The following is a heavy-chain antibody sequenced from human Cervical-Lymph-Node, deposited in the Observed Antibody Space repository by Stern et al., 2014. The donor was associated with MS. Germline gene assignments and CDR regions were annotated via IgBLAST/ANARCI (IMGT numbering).Heavy chain of an antibody. V-gene: IGHV2-26*01. J-gene: IGHJ6*02. Sequence: QVTLKESGPVLVKPTETLTLTCTVSGFSLSNARMGVSWIRQPPGKALEWLAHIFLNDEKSYSTSLKSRLTISKDTSKSQVVLTMTNMDPVDTATYYCARIRGATIFGVVIPQARYYYGMDVCGQGTTVTVSS. CDR1: GFSLSNARMG. D-gene: IGHD3-3*01. CDR2: IFLNDEK. CDR3: ARIRGATIFGVVIPQARYYYGMDV.